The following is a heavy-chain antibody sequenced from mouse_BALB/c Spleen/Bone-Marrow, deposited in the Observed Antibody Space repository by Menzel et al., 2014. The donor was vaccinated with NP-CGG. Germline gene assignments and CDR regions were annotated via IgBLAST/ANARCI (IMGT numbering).Heavy chain of an antibody. Sequence: EVKLMESGGGLVQPGGSLKLSCAASGFDFSRYWMSWVRQAPGKGLEWIGEINPDSSTINYTPSLKDKFIISRDNAKNTLYLQMRKVRSEDTDLYYCARQGYYGKGDYWGQGTTLTVSS. CDR2: INPDSSTI. V-gene: IGHV4-1*02. D-gene: IGHD2-1*01. CDR1: GFDFSRYW. CDR3: ARQGYYGKGDY. J-gene: IGHJ2*01.